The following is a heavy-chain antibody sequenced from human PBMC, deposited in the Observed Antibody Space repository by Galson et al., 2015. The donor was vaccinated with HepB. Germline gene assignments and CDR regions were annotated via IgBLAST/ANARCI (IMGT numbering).Heavy chain of an antibody. V-gene: IGHV3-23*01. CDR3: ARASPYGTTWHGANDY. D-gene: IGHD1-14*01. CDR2: IRGSNGDT. CDR1: GFTFNNHD. J-gene: IGHJ4*02. Sequence: SLRLSCAASGFTFNNHDLTWVRQAPGKGLEWVSAIRGSNGDTFYADPVKGRFTISRDSSKSTLYLQMNSLKVEDTAVYYCARASPYGTTWHGANDYWGQGTLVTVSS.